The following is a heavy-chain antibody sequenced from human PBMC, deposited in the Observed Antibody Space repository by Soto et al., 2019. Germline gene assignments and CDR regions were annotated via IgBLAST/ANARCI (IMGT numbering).Heavy chain of an antibody. J-gene: IGHJ6*01. CDR2: VHFYTGKT. V-gene: IGHV1-18*04. D-gene: IGHD2-21*02. CDR3: VAELYIGIVTGG. CDR1: DYSFISNG. Sequence: QGLLVQSEAEVKQPGASVRVPCKATDYSFISNGISWVRQAPGQGLEWLGWVHFYTGKTEYTQNIQGRVTMTADTCTTSPYLDLRSLTSEDTAVSYCVAELYIGIVTGGWGLATEVIVSS.